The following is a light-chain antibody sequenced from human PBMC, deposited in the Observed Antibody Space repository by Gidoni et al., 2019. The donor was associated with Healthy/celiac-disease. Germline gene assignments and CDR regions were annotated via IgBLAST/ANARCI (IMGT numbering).Light chain of an antibody. V-gene: IGKV2-30*01. CDR2: TVS. CDR1: QSLVYSDGNTY. CDR3: MQGTHCPPIT. Sequence: DGVKTQSPLSLHVTLGQPASISCRSSQSLVYSDGNTYLHWFKQKPAQSSRRLIYTVSNRDSGVPDRFSCSRSGTSFTLPISRVAAEDVGAYYCMQGTHCPPITFGQGTRLEIK. J-gene: IGKJ5*01.